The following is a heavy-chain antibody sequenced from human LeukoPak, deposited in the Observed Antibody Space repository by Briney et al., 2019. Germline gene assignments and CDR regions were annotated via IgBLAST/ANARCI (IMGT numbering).Heavy chain of an antibody. V-gene: IGHV3-43*01. D-gene: IGHD5-18*01. CDR2: ISWDGGST. CDR1: GFTFDDYT. J-gene: IGHJ4*02. CDR3: AKDRDTAMVGQFDY. Sequence: GGSLRLSCAASGFTFDDYTMHWVRQAPGKGLEWVSLISWDGGSTYYADSVKGRFTISRDNSKNSLYLQMNSLRTEDTALYYCAKDRDTAMVGQFDYWGQGTLVTVSS.